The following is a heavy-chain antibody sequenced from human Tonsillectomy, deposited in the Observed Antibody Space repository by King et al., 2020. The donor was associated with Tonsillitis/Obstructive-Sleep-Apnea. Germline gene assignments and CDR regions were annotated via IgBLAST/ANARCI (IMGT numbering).Heavy chain of an antibody. J-gene: IGHJ4*02. Sequence: QLVQSGAEVKKPGSSVKVSCKASGGSFSNYAISWVRQAPGQGLEWMGGIIPILGTPNYAQRFQDRITITADKSTSTVYMELSSLRSEDTAVYFCSRDLGLFWGQGTLVTVSS. CDR1: GGSFSNYA. V-gene: IGHV1-69*10. CDR3: SRDLGLF. CDR2: IIPILGTP.